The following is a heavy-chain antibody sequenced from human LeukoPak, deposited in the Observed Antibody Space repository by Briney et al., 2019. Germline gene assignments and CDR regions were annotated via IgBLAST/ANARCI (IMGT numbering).Heavy chain of an antibody. CDR2: IYTSGST. J-gene: IGHJ5*02. CDR1: GGSISSGSYY. Sequence: SETQSLTCTVSGGSISSGSYYWSWIRQPAGKGLEWIGRIYTSGSTNYNPSLKSRVTISLDTSKNQFSLKLSSVTAADTAVYYCARGIAARGNWFDPWGQGTLVTVSS. V-gene: IGHV4-61*02. D-gene: IGHD6-6*01. CDR3: ARGIAARGNWFDP.